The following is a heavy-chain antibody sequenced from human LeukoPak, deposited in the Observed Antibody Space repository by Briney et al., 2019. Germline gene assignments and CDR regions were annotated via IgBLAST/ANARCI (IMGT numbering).Heavy chain of an antibody. D-gene: IGHD2-21*01. V-gene: IGHV4-59*01. Sequence: PSETLSLTCTVSGGSISSYYWSWIRQPPGKGLEWIGYIYYSGSTNYNPSLKSRVTISVDTSKNQFSLKLSSVTAADTAVYYCAGVARYRGYFDYWGQGTLVTVSS. CDR2: IYYSGST. CDR3: AGVARYRGYFDY. CDR1: GGSISSYY. J-gene: IGHJ4*02.